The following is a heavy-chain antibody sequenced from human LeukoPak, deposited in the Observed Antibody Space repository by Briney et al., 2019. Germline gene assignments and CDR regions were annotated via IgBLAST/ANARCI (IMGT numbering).Heavy chain of an antibody. V-gene: IGHV3-21*01. CDR2: ISSSSSYI. D-gene: IGHD3-16*01. Sequence: PGGSLRLSCAVSGFTFSSYSMNWVRQAPGKGLEWVSSISSSSSYIYYADSVKGRFTISRDNAKNSLYLQMNSLRAEDTAVYYCASPQYTYGDPPRYWGQGTLVTVSS. CDR3: ASPQYTYGDPPRY. J-gene: IGHJ4*02. CDR1: GFTFSSYS.